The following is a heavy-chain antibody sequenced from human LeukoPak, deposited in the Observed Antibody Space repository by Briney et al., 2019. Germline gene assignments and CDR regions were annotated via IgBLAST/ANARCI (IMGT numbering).Heavy chain of an antibody. CDR2: ISYDGSNK. V-gene: IGHV3-30-3*01. J-gene: IGHJ6*02. CDR1: EFTFSSYA. Sequence: GGSLRLSCAVSEFTFSSYAMHWVRQAPGKGLEWVAVISYDGSNKYYADSVKGRFTISRDNSKNTLYLQMNSLRAEDTAVYYCAREKLPETSYYYYYGMDVWGQGTTVTVSS. CDR3: AREKLPETSYYYYYGMDV. D-gene: IGHD1-1*01.